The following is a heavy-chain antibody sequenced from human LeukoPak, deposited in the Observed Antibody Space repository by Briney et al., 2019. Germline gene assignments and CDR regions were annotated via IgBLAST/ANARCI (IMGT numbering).Heavy chain of an antibody. J-gene: IGHJ4*02. CDR2: ISSSGSTI. CDR3: ARVQKDYYDSSGYLSY. D-gene: IGHD3-22*01. CDR1: GFTFSSYE. V-gene: IGHV3-48*03. Sequence: GGSLRLSRAASGFTFSSYEMNWVRQAPGKGLEWVSYISSSGSTIYYADSVRGRFTISRDNAKNSLYLQMNSLRAVDTAVYYCARVQKDYYDSSGYLSYWGQGTLVTVSS.